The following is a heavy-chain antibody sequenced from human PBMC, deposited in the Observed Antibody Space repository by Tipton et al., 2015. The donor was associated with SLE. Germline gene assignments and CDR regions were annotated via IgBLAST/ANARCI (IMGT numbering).Heavy chain of an antibody. D-gene: IGHD2-15*01. CDR3: AREWGYCSGSSCSPNYYFDY. J-gene: IGHJ4*02. V-gene: IGHV7-4-1*04. CDR1: GYSFSNYA. Sequence: QSGPEVKKPGASVKVSCKASGYSFSNYAMNWVRQAPGQGLEWMGWINTNTGHPTYAQGFTGRFVFSLDTSVRMAYLQINSLKAEDTAVYYCAREWGYCSGSSCSPNYYFDYWGQGTLVTVSS. CDR2: INTNTGHP.